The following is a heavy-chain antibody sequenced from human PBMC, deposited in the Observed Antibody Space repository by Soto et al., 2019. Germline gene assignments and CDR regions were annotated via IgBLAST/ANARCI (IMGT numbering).Heavy chain of an antibody. V-gene: IGHV3-23*01. CDR1: GFTFSSYA. CDR3: AKDPVVVVPAAMPRVWNDY. Sequence: GGSLRLSCAASGFTFSSYAMSWVRQAPGKGLEWVSAISGSGGSTYYADSVKGRFTISRDNSKNTLYLQMNSLRAEDTAVYYCAKDPVVVVPAAMPRVWNDYWGQGTLVTVSS. J-gene: IGHJ4*02. D-gene: IGHD2-2*01. CDR2: ISGSGGST.